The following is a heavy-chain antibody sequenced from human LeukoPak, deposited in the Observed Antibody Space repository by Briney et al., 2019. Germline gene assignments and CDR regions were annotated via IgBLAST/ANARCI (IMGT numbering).Heavy chain of an antibody. D-gene: IGHD6-19*01. J-gene: IGHJ1*01. CDR3: AREYSSGWDAEYFQH. Sequence: HSGASLRLSCAASGFTFSSSWMSWVRQAPGKGLEGVANIKQDGSEKYSVDSVKGRFTISRDNAKSSLYLQMNSLRAEDTAVYYCAREYSSGWDAEYFQHWGQGTLVTVSS. CDR1: GFTFSSSW. CDR2: IKQDGSEK. V-gene: IGHV3-7*01.